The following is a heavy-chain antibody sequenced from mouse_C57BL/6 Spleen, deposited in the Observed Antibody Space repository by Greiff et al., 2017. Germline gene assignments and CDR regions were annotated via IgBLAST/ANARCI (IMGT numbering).Heavy chain of an antibody. V-gene: IGHV5-4*01. CDR3: AREDALYYFDY. J-gene: IGHJ2*01. CDR1: GFTFSSYA. CDR2: ISDGGSYT. Sequence: EVKLVESGGGLVKPGGSLKLSCAASGFTFSSYAMSWVRQTPEKRLEWVATISDGGSYTYYPDNVKGRFTISRDNAKNNLYLQMSHLKSEDTAMYYCAREDALYYFDYWGQGTTLTVSS.